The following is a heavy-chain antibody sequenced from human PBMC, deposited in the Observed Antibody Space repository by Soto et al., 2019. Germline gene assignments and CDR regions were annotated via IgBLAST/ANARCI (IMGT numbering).Heavy chain of an antibody. Sequence: ASVKVSCKASGYTCTSYYMHWVRQAPGQGLEWMGIINPSGGSTSYAQKFQGRVTMTRDTSTRTVYMELSSLRSEDTAVYYCARDQQQLVHYYYYGIDVWGQRTTVTASS. D-gene: IGHD6-13*01. V-gene: IGHV1-46*01. CDR2: INPSGGST. CDR1: GYTCTSYY. J-gene: IGHJ6*02. CDR3: ARDQQQLVHYYYYGIDV.